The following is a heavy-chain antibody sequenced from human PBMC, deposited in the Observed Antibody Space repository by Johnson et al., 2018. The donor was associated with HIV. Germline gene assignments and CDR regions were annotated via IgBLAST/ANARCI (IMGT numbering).Heavy chain of an antibody. J-gene: IGHJ3*02. CDR1: RFTFSSYV. CDR3: TTGQLERRSPNDAFDI. Sequence: QVQLVESGGGVVQPGRSLRLSCAASRFTFSSYVMHWVRQAPGKGLEWVAVISYDGSNKYYADSVKGRFTISRDNSKNTLYLQMNSLRAEDTAVYYCTTGQLERRSPNDAFDIWGQGTMVTVSS. D-gene: IGHD1-1*01. V-gene: IGHV3-30*03. CDR2: ISYDGSNK.